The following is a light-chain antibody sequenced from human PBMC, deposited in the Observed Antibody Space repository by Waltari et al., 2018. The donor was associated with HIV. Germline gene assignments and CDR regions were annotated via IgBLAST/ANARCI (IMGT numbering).Light chain of an antibody. Sequence: SYILTQPPSVSVAPGQTARITCGGNNIGDKSVHWYQQKPGQAPVLVVYDDRDRPSGIPERFSGSNSANTATLTISRVEAGDEADYYCQVWDSSSDRNYVFGTGTKVTVL. V-gene: IGLV3-21*02. CDR1: NIGDKS. J-gene: IGLJ1*01. CDR3: QVWDSSSDRNYV. CDR2: DDR.